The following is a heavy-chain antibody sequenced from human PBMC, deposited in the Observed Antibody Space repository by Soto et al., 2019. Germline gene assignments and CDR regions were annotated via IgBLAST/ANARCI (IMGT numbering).Heavy chain of an antibody. CDR2: IYYSGNT. J-gene: IGHJ6*02. CDR3: SSLAAAHPYYYYGMDV. Sequence: SETLSLTCTVSGGPISSYYWSWIRQPPGKGLEWIGYIYYSGNTNYTPSLKSRVTISVDTSKNQLSLKLSSVTVADTAVYFCSSLAAAHPYYYYGMDVWGQGTTVTVSS. D-gene: IGHD6-13*01. CDR1: GGPISSYY. V-gene: IGHV4-59*01.